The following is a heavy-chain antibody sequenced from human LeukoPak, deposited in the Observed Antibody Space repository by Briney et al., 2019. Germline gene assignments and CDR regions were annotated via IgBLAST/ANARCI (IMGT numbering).Heavy chain of an antibody. CDR1: GGSFRNYY. D-gene: IGHD3-22*01. J-gene: IGHJ4*02. V-gene: IGHV4-34*01. CDR3: ARGPDFDDSSGYYPI. CDR2: INHSGST. Sequence: SESLSLTCAVYGGSFRNYYWSWIRQPPGNGLEWIGEINHSGSTKYNPSLKSRVTISVDRSKNHFSLMVSSVTAADTAVYYCARGPDFDDSSGYYPIWGQGTLVTVSS.